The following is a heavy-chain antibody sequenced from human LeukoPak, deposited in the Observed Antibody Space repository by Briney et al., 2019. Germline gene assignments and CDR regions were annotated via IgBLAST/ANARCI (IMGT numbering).Heavy chain of an antibody. J-gene: IGHJ4*02. D-gene: IGHD6-19*01. Sequence: PGGSLRLSCAASGFTFSSYGMHWVRQAPGKGLEWVAVIWYDGSNKYYADSVKGRFTISRDNSKNTLYLQMNSLRAEDTAVYYCASEIVAVVGTDYWGQGTLVTVSS. V-gene: IGHV3-33*01. CDR1: GFTFSSYG. CDR3: ASEIVAVVGTDY. CDR2: IWYDGSNK.